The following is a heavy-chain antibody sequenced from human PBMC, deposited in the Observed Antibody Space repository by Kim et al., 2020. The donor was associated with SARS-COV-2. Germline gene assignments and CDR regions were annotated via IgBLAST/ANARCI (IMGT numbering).Heavy chain of an antibody. Sequence: ASVKVSCKASGYTFTNHYIHWVRQAPGQGLEWLGIIKPSAGCTRSALMFQDIVTMTRETSTSTFFLELASPRSEDTAVYFCERDGSRALEHWGQGTLVIVSP. CDR2: IKPSAGCT. CDR1: GYTFTNHY. D-gene: IGHD2-2*03. J-gene: IGHJ4*02. CDR3: ERDGSRALEH. V-gene: IGHV1-46*01.